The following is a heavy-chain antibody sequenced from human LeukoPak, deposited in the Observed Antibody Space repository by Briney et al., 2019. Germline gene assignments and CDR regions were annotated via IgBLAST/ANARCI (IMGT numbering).Heavy chain of an antibody. CDR1: GFTYSSYA. J-gene: IGHJ4*02. D-gene: IGHD3-22*01. CDR2: SSGSGGST. Sequence: PGWSMRPSCATTGFTYSSYAMSWVRQAPGKGLDAVSASSGSGGSTYYAASVKGRFTISRDNSKNTLYLQMNSLRAEDTAVYYCAKGGYYDSSGYYGYFDYWGQGTLVTVSS. CDR3: AKGGYYDSSGYYGYFDY. V-gene: IGHV3-23*01.